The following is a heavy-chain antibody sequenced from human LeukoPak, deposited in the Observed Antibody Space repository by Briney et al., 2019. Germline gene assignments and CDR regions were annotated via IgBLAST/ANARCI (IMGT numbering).Heavy chain of an antibody. CDR1: GFTFSSYS. V-gene: IGHV3-48*01. D-gene: IGHD2-2*02. CDR2: ISSSSSTI. CDR3: AKEKSQYCSSTSCYTKDLDY. J-gene: IGHJ4*02. Sequence: GGSLRLSCAASGFTFSSYSMNWVRQAPGKGLEWVSYISSSSSTIYYADSVKGRFTISRDNSKNTLYLQMNSLRAEDTAVYYCAKEKSQYCSSTSCYTKDLDYWGQGTLVTVSS.